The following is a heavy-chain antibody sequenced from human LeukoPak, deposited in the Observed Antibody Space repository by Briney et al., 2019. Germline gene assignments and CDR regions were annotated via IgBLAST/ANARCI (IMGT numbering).Heavy chain of an antibody. CDR2: IYSGGST. J-gene: IGHJ4*02. V-gene: IGHV3-53*01. Sequence: GGSLSLSCAASGFTVSSHYMTWVRQAPGKGLEWVSIIYSGGSTYYADAVKGRFTISRDNSKNTVYLQMNSLRADDTAVYYCARVGEGAAKDWGQGTLVTVSS. CDR1: GFTVSSHY. D-gene: IGHD1-26*01. CDR3: ARVGEGAAKD.